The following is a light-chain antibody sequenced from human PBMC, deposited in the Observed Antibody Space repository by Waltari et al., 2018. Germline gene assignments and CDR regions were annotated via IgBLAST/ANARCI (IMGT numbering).Light chain of an antibody. CDR1: QSVGSSS. CDR3: QQHGTLPAT. Sequence: EIVLTQSPGTASLSPGERVTLSCRASQSVGSSSLAWYKQKPGQAPRLVISRASRRATGIPDRFSGSGSGTDFSLTISRLEPEDFAVYYCQQHGTLPATFGQGTKVEIK. CDR2: RAS. J-gene: IGKJ1*01. V-gene: IGKV3-20*01.